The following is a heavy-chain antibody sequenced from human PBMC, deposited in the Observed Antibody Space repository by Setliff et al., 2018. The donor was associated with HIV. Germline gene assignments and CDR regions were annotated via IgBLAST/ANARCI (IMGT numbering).Heavy chain of an antibody. Sequence: ASVKVSCKASGYTFTTYGISWVRQAPGHGLEWMGWISPNFGHTKYAQRFLDRVTMTIDTATSRAYMELRSLRSDDTAVYYCARQSWIQLWSVIDYWGQGTVVTV. J-gene: IGHJ4*02. CDR1: GYTFTTYG. CDR3: ARQSWIQLWSVIDY. CDR2: ISPNFGHT. D-gene: IGHD5-18*01. V-gene: IGHV1-18*01.